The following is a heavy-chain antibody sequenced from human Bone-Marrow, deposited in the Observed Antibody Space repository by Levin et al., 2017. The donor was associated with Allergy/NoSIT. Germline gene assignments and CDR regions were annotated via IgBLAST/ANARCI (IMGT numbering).Heavy chain of an antibody. CDR2: ISAYNGNT. J-gene: IGHJ4*02. CDR3: AVAGTRDYIDY. D-gene: IGHD5-12*01. Sequence: VASVKVSCKTSGYTFVDYSINWVRQAPGQGLEWMGRISAYNGNTKYAQKIQDRVTMTTDTATSTAYLELRSLKSDDTAAYYCAVAGTRDYIDYWGQGTLVIVSS. CDR1: GYTFVDYS. V-gene: IGHV1-18*01.